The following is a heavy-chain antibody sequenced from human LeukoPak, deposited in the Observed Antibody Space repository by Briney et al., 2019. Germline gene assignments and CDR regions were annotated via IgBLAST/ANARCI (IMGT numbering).Heavy chain of an antibody. D-gene: IGHD6-13*01. CDR2: ISAYNGNT. Sequence: ASVKVSCKASGYTFTSYGISWVRQAPGQGLEWMGWISAYNGNTNYAQKLQGRVTMTTDTSTSTAYMEPRSLRSDDTAVYYCARAVIAAAGTVVDYWGQGTLVTVSS. J-gene: IGHJ4*02. CDR1: GYTFTSYG. V-gene: IGHV1-18*01. CDR3: ARAVIAAAGTVVDY.